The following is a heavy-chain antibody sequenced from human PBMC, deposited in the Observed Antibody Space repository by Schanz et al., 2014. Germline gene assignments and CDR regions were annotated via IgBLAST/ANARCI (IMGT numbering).Heavy chain of an antibody. D-gene: IGHD3-10*01. CDR2: LSEGGGGT. J-gene: IGHJ6*02. V-gene: IGHV3-23*04. Sequence: EVHLVESGGGLVQPGGSLRLSCAASGFTLSNYAMSWVRQAPGKGLEWVSALSEGGGGTHYADSVKGRFTISRDNSKSTLYLQMNSLRAEDTAVYYCAKDGPGGSGSYSADGGMDVWGQGTTVTVSS. CDR1: GFTLSNYA. CDR3: AKDGPGGSGSYSADGGMDV.